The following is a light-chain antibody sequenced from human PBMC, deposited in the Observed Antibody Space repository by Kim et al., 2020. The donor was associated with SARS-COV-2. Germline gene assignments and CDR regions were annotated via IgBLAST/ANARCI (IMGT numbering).Light chain of an antibody. J-gene: IGLJ2*01. CDR3: WAYAGSSTSEV. CDR1: GRDVRSYNR. V-gene: IGLV2-23*02. Sequence: QSSTTASTGTGRDVRSYNRVYWYRQLPSKAPKLMIYKVGKRPSGVSKRFSGSKSGNTASLTSSGLQAEDEADCYCWAYAGSSTSEVFGAGTQLTVL. CDR2: KVG.